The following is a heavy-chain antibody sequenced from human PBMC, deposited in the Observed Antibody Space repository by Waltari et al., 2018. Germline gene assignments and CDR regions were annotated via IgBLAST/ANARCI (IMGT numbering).Heavy chain of an antibody. CDR3: AKGCSSNWYDRYYFDY. Sequence: EVQLMESGGALVQPGGSLRLSGIASGFTSRRSPLAWVRQTPGKGLEWVSGVSGRDGSTYYADSVRGRFTISRDNSKSTLFLQVNSLRSEDTAVYYCAKGCSSNWYDRYYFDYWGQGTPVTVSS. CDR1: GFTSRRSP. D-gene: IGHD6-13*01. V-gene: IGHV3-23*01. CDR2: VSGRDGST. J-gene: IGHJ4*01.